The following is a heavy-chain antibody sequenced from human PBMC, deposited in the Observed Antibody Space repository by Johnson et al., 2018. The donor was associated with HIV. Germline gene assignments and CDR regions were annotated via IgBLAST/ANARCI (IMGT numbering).Heavy chain of an antibody. CDR2: ISYDGSNK. V-gene: IGHV3-30*04. J-gene: IGHJ3*02. CDR3: ARASDAFDI. CDR1: GFTFSSYA. Sequence: VQLVESGGGVVQPGRSLRLSCAASGFTFSSYAMHLVRQAPGKGLEWVAVISYDGSNKYYADSVKGRFTISRDNSKNTLYLQMNSLRAEDTAVYYCARASDAFDIWGQGTMVTVSS.